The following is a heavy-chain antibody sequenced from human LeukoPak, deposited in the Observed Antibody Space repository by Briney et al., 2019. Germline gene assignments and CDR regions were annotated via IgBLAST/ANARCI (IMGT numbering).Heavy chain of an antibody. CDR1: GGSISSYY. V-gene: IGHV4-59*01. CDR3: ARGNRGSSGWVGY. J-gene: IGHJ4*02. CDR2: IYYSGST. Sequence: PSETLSLTCTVSGGSISSYYWSWIRQPPGKGLEWIGYIYYSGSTNYNPSLKSRVTISVDTSKNQFSLKLSSVTAADTAVYYCARGNRGSSGWVGYWGQGTLVTVSS. D-gene: IGHD6-6*01.